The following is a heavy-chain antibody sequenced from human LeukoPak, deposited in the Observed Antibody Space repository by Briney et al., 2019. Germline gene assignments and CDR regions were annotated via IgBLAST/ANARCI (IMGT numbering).Heavy chain of an antibody. J-gene: IGHJ4*02. D-gene: IGHD3-10*01. CDR1: GYTFSDHH. CDR3: SGHYGPGPV. CDR2: IHPIGHDT. V-gene: IGHV1-2*02. Sequence: WASVKVSCKASGYTFSDHHILWVRQAPGQGLEWMGWIHPIGHDTKYAQKFQGRMTMTTDTSISTAYMELNRVTSDDTAVYYCSGHYGPGPVWGQGTLITASS.